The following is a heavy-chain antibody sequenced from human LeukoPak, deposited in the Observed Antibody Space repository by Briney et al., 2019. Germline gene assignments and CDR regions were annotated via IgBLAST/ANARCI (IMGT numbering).Heavy chain of an antibody. CDR2: IRYDGSNK. V-gene: IGHV3-30*02. J-gene: IGHJ4*02. CDR1: GFTFSSYG. Sequence: GGSLRLSCAASGFTFSSYGMHWVSQDPGKGLEWVAFIRYDGSNKYYADSVKGRFTISRDNSKNTLYLQMNSLRAEDTAVYFCAKGSRDGYNSGVYWGQGTLVTVSS. D-gene: IGHD5-24*01. CDR3: AKGSRDGYNSGVY.